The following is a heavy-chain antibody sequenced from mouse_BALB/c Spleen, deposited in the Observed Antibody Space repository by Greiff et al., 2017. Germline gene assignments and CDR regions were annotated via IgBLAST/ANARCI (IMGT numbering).Heavy chain of an antibody. Sequence: VQLKESGPGLVKPSQSLSLTCTVTGYSITSDYAWNWIRQFPGNKLEWMGYISYSGSTSYNPSLKSRISITRDTSKNQFFLQLNSVTTEDTATYYCATGYYFDYWGQGTTLTVSS. CDR3: ATGYYFDY. J-gene: IGHJ2*01. D-gene: IGHD4-1*01. CDR1: GYSITSDYA. CDR2: ISYSGST. V-gene: IGHV3-2*02.